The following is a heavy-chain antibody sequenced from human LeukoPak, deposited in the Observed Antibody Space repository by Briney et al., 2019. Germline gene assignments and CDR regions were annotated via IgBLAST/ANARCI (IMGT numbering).Heavy chain of an antibody. CDR2: IYHSGTT. J-gene: IGHJ4*02. D-gene: IGHD6-6*01. V-gene: IGHV4-4*02. Sequence: SETLSLTCAVSGGAISSYNWWSWVRQSPGKGLEWIGEIYHSGTTNYNPSLKSRVTISLDTSKNQFSLKLTSVTAADTAVYYCATVARRYWGQGTLVTVSS. CDR3: ATVARRY. CDR1: GGAISSYNW.